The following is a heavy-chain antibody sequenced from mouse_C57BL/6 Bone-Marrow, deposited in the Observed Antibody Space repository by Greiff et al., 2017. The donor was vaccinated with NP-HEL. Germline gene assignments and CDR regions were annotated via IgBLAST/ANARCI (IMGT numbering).Heavy chain of an antibody. D-gene: IGHD2-3*01. J-gene: IGHJ4*01. CDR1: GFTFSDYG. CDR3: ASYDGYYVGDAMDY. Sequence: EVNLVESGGGLVKPGGSLKLSCAASGFTFSDYGMPWVRQAPEKGLEWVAYISCGRSTIYYADTVKGRFTISRDNAKNTLFLQMTSLRSEDTAMYYCASYDGYYVGDAMDYWGQGTSVTVSS. CDR2: ISCGRSTI. V-gene: IGHV5-17*01.